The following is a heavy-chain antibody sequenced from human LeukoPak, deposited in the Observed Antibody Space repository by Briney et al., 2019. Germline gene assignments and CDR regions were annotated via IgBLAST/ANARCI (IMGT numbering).Heavy chain of an antibody. CDR1: GFTLSTYT. CDR2: ISGSGSTI. J-gene: IGHJ3*02. Sequence: GGSLRLSCAASGFTLSTYTMNWVRQAPGRGLEWVSYISGSGSTIYYADSVKGRFTISRDNSKNTVYLQMNSLRAEDTAVYYCAKDMIRGLPDAFDIWGQGTMVTVSS. V-gene: IGHV3-23*01. D-gene: IGHD3-10*01. CDR3: AKDMIRGLPDAFDI.